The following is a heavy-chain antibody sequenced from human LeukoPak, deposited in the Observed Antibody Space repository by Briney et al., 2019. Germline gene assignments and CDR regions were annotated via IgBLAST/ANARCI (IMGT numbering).Heavy chain of an antibody. CDR3: ATSYRILPAASLDY. CDR2: ISSSSVYI. V-gene: IGHV3-21*01. CDR1: GFTVSSNY. J-gene: IGHJ4*02. D-gene: IGHD2-2*01. Sequence: GGSLRLSCAASGFTVSSNYMNWVRQSPGRGLEWVSSISSSSVYIYYADSVKGRFIISRDNAKTSLYLQMTSLRAEDTAVYYCATSYRILPAASLDYWGQGALVTVSS.